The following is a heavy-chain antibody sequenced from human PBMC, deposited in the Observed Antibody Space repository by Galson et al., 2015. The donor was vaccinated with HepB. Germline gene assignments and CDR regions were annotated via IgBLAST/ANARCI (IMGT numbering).Heavy chain of an antibody. J-gene: IGHJ3*02. D-gene: IGHD3-22*01. Sequence: SVKVSCKASGYTFTSYYMHWVRQAPGQGLEWMGIINPSSGSTSYAQKFQGRVTMTRDTSTSTVYMELSSLRSEGTAVYYCARELVTTYYDSSGYPGPLDAFDIWGQGTMVTVSS. CDR1: GYTFTSYY. CDR3: ARELVTTYYDSSGYPGPLDAFDI. V-gene: IGHV1-46*03. CDR2: INPSSGST.